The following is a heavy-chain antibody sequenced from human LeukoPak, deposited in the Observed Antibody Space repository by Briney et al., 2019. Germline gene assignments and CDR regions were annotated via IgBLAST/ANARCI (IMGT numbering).Heavy chain of an antibody. CDR1: GFTFNTYW. V-gene: IGHV3-74*01. D-gene: IGHD6-6*01. Sequence: GGSLRLSCAASGFTFNTYWMHWVRQAPGKGLVWVSHINPDGSQTNYADSVTGRFTISRDNAKNTLYLQMNSLRAEDTAVYYCARDPARRDSYWGQGTLVTVSS. CDR3: ARDPARRDSY. CDR2: INPDGSQT. J-gene: IGHJ4*02.